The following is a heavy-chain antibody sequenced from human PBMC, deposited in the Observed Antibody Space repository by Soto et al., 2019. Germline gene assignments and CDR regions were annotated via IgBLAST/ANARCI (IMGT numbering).Heavy chain of an antibody. CDR3: AKDPSRAPGWYGMDV. Sequence: PGGSLRLSCAASGFTFSSYAMSWVRQAPGKGLEWVSAISGSGGSTYYADSVKGRFTISRDNYKNTLYLQMNSLRAEDTAVYYWAKDPSRAPGWYGMDVWGQGPTVTVSS. V-gene: IGHV3-23*01. J-gene: IGHJ6*02. CDR2: ISGSGGST. CDR1: GFTFSSYA.